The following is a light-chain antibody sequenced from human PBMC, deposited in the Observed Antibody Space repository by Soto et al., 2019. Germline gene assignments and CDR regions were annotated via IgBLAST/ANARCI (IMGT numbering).Light chain of an antibody. CDR3: QQLKTYPWT. CDR2: AAS. J-gene: IGKJ1*01. V-gene: IGKV1-9*01. Sequence: IQLTQSPSFLSASVGDRVTITCRASQGISTYVAWYQQRPGKAPYLLIYAASTLQSGVPSRFSGSGSGTEFTLTISSLQPEDFATYHCQQLKTYPWTFGQGTKVEIK. CDR1: QGISTY.